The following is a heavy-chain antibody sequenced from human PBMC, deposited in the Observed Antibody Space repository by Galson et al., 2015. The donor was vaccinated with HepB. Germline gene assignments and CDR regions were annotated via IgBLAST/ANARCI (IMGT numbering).Heavy chain of an antibody. J-gene: IGHJ6*03. CDR2: IYYSGST. V-gene: IGHV4-59*01. D-gene: IGHD3-3*01. Sequence: QVQLQESGPGLVKPSETLSLTCTVSGGSISSYYWSWIRQPPGKGLEWIGYIYYSGSTNYNPSLKSRVTISVDTSKNQFSLKLSSVTAADTAVYYCARGGKRFLYYYYYYMDVWGKGTTVTVSS. CDR1: GGSISSYY. CDR3: ARGGKRFLYYYYYYMDV.